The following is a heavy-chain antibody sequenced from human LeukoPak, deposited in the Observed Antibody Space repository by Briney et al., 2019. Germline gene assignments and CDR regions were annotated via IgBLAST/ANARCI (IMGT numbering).Heavy chain of an antibody. J-gene: IGHJ4*02. CDR3: ARVDYGDYSKDFDF. CDR2: INQSGRT. V-gene: IGHV4-34*01. CDR1: GFTFSDYY. D-gene: IGHD4-17*01. Sequence: GSLRLSCAASGFTFSDYYMSWIRQPPGKGLEWIGEINQSGRTNYNPSLKSRVTISVDTSKNQFSLNLISVTAADTAMYYCARVDYGDYSKDFDFWGQGTLVTVSS.